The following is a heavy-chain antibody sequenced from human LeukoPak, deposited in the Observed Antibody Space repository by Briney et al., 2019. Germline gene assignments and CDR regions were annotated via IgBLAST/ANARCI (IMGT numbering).Heavy chain of an antibody. Sequence: GASVKVSCKASRSSFNDYSFHWVRQAPGQGLEYMGRVNPTGGGTRYAQKFQGRVTMTRDMSMSTVYMDLTSLRSDDMAVYYCAREVSDFSGTYDWFDPWGQGTLVTVSS. CDR3: AREVSDFSGTYDWFDP. CDR1: RSSFNDYS. D-gene: IGHD1-26*01. CDR2: VNPTGGGT. V-gene: IGHV1-46*02. J-gene: IGHJ5*02.